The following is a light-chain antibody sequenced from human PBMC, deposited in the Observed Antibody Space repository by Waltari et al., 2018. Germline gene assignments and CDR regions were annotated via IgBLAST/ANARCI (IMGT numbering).Light chain of an antibody. V-gene: IGLV2-8*01. CDR2: EVP. J-gene: IGLJ2*01. Sequence: QSALTQPPSASGPRGQSVTLLCTGTSSDVGSYDYVSWYQQHPGNAPKLMIYEVPKRPSGVPDRFSGSKSGNTASLTVSGLQAEDEADYYCSSYAGSNNVIFGGGTRLTVL. CDR3: SSYAGSNNVI. CDR1: SSDVGSYDY.